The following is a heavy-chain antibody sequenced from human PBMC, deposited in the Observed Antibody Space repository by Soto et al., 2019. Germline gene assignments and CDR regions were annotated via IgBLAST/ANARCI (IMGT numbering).Heavy chain of an antibody. CDR2: INPSGGGT. CDR3: ARDREIVVVVAAYNAMDV. CDR1: GYTFTSRY. V-gene: IGHV1-46*01. D-gene: IGHD2-15*01. J-gene: IGHJ6*02. Sequence: ASVKVSSKACGYTFTSRYFHWVRQDPQQGLEWTGIINPSGGGTSYAQKFQGRLTMTRDTATSTVYVELSSLRSEDTAVYYCARDREIVVVVAAYNAMDVWGQGTTVTVSS.